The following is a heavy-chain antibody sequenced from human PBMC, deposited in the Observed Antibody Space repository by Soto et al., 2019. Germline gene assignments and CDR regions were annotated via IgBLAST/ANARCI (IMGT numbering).Heavy chain of an antibody. CDR2: IYDTGTSGYTPST. V-gene: IGHV4-59*01. J-gene: IGHJ6*02. CDR1: GGSITSSY. Sequence: PSETLSLTCTVSGGSITSSYWSWIRRPPGKGLEWIAYIYDTGTSGYTPSTSYNPSLRSRVTMSVDTSKSQFSLKLTSVTAADTAVYYCARGEDAFFYYGLDVWGQGITVTVSS. CDR3: ARGEDAFFYYGLDV.